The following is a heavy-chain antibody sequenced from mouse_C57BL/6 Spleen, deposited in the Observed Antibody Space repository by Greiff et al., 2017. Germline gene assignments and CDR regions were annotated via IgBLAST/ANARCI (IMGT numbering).Heavy chain of an antibody. Sequence: VQLQESDAELVKPGASVKISCKVSGYTFTDHTIHWMKQRPEQGLEWIGYIYPRDGSTKYNEKFKGKATLTADKSSSTAYMQLNSLTSEDSAVYFCARCDYSNYVDFDYWGQGTTLTVSS. CDR1: GYTFTDHT. CDR2: IYPRDGST. V-gene: IGHV1-78*01. J-gene: IGHJ2*01. CDR3: ARCDYSNYVDFDY. D-gene: IGHD2-5*01.